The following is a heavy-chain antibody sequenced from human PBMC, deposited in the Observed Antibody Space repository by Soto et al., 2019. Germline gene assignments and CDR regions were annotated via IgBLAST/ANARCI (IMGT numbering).Heavy chain of an antibody. CDR2: ISYDGSNK. CDR3: ARDEVVGSGYFRY. J-gene: IGHJ4*02. V-gene: IGHV3-30-3*01. D-gene: IGHD3-3*01. CDR1: GFTFSSYA. Sequence: VQLVESGGGVVQPGRSLRLSCAASGFTFSSYAMHWVRQAPGKGLEWVAVISYDGSNKYYADSVKGRFTISRDNSKNTLYLQMNSLRAEDTAVYYCARDEVVGSGYFRYWGQGTLVTVSS.